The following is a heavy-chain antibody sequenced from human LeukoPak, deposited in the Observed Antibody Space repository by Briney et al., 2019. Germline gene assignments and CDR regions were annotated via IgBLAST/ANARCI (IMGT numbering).Heavy chain of an antibody. V-gene: IGHV4-59*08. J-gene: IGHJ3*02. D-gene: IGHD6-19*01. CDR2: IYYSGST. CDR1: GVSISSYY. Sequence: SETLSLTCTVSGVSISSYYWSWIRQPPGKGLEWIGYIYYSGSTNYNPSLKSRVTISVDTSKNQFSLKLSSVTAADTAVYYCARHLYSSGWHDAFDIWGQGTMVTVSS. CDR3: ARHLYSSGWHDAFDI.